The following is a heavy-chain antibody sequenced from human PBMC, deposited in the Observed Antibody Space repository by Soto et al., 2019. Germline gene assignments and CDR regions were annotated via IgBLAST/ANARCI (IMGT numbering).Heavy chain of an antibody. V-gene: IGHV3-23*01. J-gene: IGHJ4*02. D-gene: IGHD6-19*01. CDR1: GFTFKESA. CDR3: AKGRGSGWAWFFDN. Sequence: EVRLLEAGGVLKQPGGSLRLSCVASGFTFKESAMNWVRQAPGKGLEWVASISDSGASTWYAESVRGRLSISRDNSKNTLYLQINSLRGEDTAIYYCAKGRGSGWAWFFDNWGQGTLVTVSS. CDR2: ISDSGAST.